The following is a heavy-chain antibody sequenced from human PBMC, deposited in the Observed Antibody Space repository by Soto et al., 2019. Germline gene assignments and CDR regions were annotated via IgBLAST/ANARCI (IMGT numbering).Heavy chain of an antibody. Sequence: WETLSLPCTVSGGSIRSYYWSWIQQPPGKGLEWIGYIYYSGSTNYNPSLKSRVTISVDTSKNQFPLKLSSVTAADTAVYYCARHGNCSGGSCSGTFDIWGQGTMVTVSS. V-gene: IGHV4-59*08. CDR3: ARHGNCSGGSCSGTFDI. CDR1: GGSIRSYY. D-gene: IGHD2-15*01. J-gene: IGHJ3*02. CDR2: IYYSGST.